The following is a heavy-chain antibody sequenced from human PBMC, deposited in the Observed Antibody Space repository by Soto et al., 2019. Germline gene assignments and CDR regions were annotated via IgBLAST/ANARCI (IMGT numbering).Heavy chain of an antibody. J-gene: IGHJ4*02. V-gene: IGHV3-13*01. D-gene: IGHD6-13*01. CDR1: GFTFRGFD. Sequence: EVQLVESGGNWVQPGWSLRLSCEASGFTFRGFDMHWVRQPTGKGLEWVSSIGTAGDTYYAVSVKGRFTISRDNAKNSLSLQMTSLRAGDMAVYFCAKSQEIGTHFFDSWGQGTQVTVSS. CDR3: AKSQEIGTHFFDS. CDR2: IGTAGDT.